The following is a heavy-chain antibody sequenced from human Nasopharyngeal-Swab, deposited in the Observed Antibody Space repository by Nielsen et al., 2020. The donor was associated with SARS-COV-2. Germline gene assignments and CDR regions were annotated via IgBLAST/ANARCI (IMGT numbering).Heavy chain of an antibody. D-gene: IGHD3-22*01. CDR2: ISYDGSNK. J-gene: IGHJ6*03. CDR1: GFTFSSYA. Sequence: GGSLRLSCAASGFTFSSYAMHWVRQAPGKGLEWVAVISYDGSNKYYADPVKGRFTISRDNSKNTLYLQMNSLRAEDTAVYYCARARGSSGYYYDYYYYMDVWGKGTTVTVSS. V-gene: IGHV3-30-3*01. CDR3: ARARGSSGYYYDYYYYMDV.